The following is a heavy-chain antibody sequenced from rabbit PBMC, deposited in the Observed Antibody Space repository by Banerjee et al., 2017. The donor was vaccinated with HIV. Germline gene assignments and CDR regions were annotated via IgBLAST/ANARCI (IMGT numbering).Heavy chain of an antibody. CDR1: GFSLSSYYF. CDR3: ARDSSYVGTNWLDL. J-gene: IGHJ5*01. D-gene: IGHD8-1*01. CDR2: IYTGSGST. V-gene: IGHV1S45*01. Sequence: QEQLEESGGDLVKPGASLTLTCTASGFSLSSYYFMNWVRQAPGKGLEWIGCIYTGSGSTYYASWAKGRLTISKTSSTTVTLQMTSLTAADTATYFCARDSSYVGTNWLDLWGQGTPRHRL.